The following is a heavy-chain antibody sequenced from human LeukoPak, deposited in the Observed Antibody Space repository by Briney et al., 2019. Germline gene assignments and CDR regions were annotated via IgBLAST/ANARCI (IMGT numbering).Heavy chain of an antibody. Sequence: GGSLRLSCAASGFTFSSYGMHWVRQAPGKGLEWVAFIRYDGSNKYYADSVKGRFTISRDNAKNTLYLQMNSLRADDTALYYCATGPYSAFEMWGQGTMVTVSS. CDR1: GFTFSSYG. D-gene: IGHD2-21*01. V-gene: IGHV3-30*02. CDR2: IRYDGSNK. CDR3: ATGPYSAFEM. J-gene: IGHJ3*02.